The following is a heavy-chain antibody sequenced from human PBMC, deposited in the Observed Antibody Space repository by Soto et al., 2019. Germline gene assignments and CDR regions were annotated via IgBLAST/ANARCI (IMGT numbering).Heavy chain of an antibody. CDR1: GGSISSGGYY. V-gene: IGHV4-61*08. J-gene: IGHJ4*02. CDR3: ARGKGVAAAGKDY. D-gene: IGHD6-13*01. CDR2: FYYSGST. Sequence: SETLSLTCTVSGGSISSGGYYWSWIRQHPGKGLEWIADFYYSGSTNYNSSLKSRVTISLDTSKNQFSLKLSSVTAADTAVYYCARGKGVAAAGKDYWGQGTLVTVS.